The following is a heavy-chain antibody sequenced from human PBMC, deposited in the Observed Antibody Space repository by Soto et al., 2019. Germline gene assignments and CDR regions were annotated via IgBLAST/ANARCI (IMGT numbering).Heavy chain of an antibody. Sequence: GASVKVSCKASGGTFSSYTISWVRQAPGQGLEWMGRIIPILGIANYAQKFQGRVTITADKSTSTAYMELSSLRSEDTAVYYCARAPYDFEEYYYMDVWGKGTTVTVSS. CDR3: ARAPYDFEEYYYMDV. V-gene: IGHV1-69*02. CDR2: IIPILGIA. J-gene: IGHJ6*03. CDR1: GGTFSSYT. D-gene: IGHD3-3*01.